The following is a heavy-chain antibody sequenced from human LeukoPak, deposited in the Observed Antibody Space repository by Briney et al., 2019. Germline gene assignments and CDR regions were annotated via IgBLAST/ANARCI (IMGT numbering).Heavy chain of an antibody. J-gene: IGHJ4*02. CDR3: ARDRTGESDFDY. D-gene: IGHD7-27*01. V-gene: IGHV1-2*02. CDR1: GYTFTGYY. CDR2: INPNSGGT. Sequence: ASVKLSCKASGYTFTGYYMHWVRQAPGQGLEWMGWINPNSGGTNYAQKFKGRVTMTRDTSISTAYMELSRLTSDDTAVYYCARDRTGESDFDYWGQGTLVTVSS.